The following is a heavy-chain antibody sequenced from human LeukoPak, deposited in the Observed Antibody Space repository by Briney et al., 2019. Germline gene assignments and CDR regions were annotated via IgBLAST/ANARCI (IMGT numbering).Heavy chain of an antibody. V-gene: IGHV4-61*02. Sequence: SQTLSLTCTDSGGSLSSGSHYWSCIRQPAGKGLEWIVRIYTSGSTNYNPSLKSRVTISVDTSKSQFSLKLSSVTAADTAVYYCARTYCSSTSCYRAFDIWGQGTMVTVSS. CDR1: GGSLSSGSHY. D-gene: IGHD2-2*01. J-gene: IGHJ3*02. CDR2: IYTSGST. CDR3: ARTYCSSTSCYRAFDI.